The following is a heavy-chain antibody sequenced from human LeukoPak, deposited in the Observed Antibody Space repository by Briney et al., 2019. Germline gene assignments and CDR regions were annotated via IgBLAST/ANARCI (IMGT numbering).Heavy chain of an antibody. J-gene: IGHJ4*02. CDR1: GFSFREFA. Sequence: GRSLRLSCTASGFSFREFAVTWVRQAPGKGLEWVSTISGSGDYTYYADSVKGRFTISRDNSKNTLYLQMNSLRAEDTAVYYCARGPSGYHNTGGQGTLVTVSS. CDR2: ISGSGDYT. D-gene: IGHD5-12*01. V-gene: IGHV3-23*01. CDR3: ARGPSGYHNT.